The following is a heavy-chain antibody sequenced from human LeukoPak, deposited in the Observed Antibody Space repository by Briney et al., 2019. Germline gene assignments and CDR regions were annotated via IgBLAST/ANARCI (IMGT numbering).Heavy chain of an antibody. CDR2: ISSSSSTI. V-gene: IGHV3-48*02. CDR3: AREGVLRYFDWLLYYGMDV. J-gene: IGHJ6*02. CDR1: GFTFSSYG. D-gene: IGHD3-9*01. Sequence: GGSLRLSCAASGFTFSSYGMNWVRQAPGKGLEWVSYISSSSSTIYYADSVKGRFTISRDNAKNSLYLQMNSLRDEDTAVYYCAREGVLRYFDWLLYYGMDVWGQGTTVTVSS.